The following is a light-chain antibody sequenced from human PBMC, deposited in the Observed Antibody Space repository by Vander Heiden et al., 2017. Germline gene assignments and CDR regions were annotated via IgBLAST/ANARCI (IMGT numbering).Light chain of an antibody. CDR3: QQNNNSTWT. J-gene: IGKJ1*01. CDR2: GTS. Sequence: PSSLSAFSGERATITCRASQSISRFLNWYQQKPGQAPKLLIYGTSSWESGIPSRFSGSGSGTEFTLTINSLQSEDFASYYCQQNNNSTWTFGQGTKVEVK. CDR1: QSISRF. V-gene: IGKV1-39*01.